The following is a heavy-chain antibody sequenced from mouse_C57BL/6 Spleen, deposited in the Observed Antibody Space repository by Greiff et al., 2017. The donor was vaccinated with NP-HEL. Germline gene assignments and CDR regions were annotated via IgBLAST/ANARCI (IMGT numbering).Heavy chain of an antibody. D-gene: IGHD4-1*01. CDR2: ISSGSSTI. CDR3: ARGTNWDWFAY. V-gene: IGHV5-17*01. Sequence: EVQVVESGGGLVKPGGSLKLSCAASGFTFTDYGMHWVRQAPEKGLEWVAYISSGSSTIYYADTVKGRFTISRDNAKNPLFLQMTSLRSEDTAMYYCARGTNWDWFAYWGQGTLVTVSA. J-gene: IGHJ3*01. CDR1: GFTFTDYG.